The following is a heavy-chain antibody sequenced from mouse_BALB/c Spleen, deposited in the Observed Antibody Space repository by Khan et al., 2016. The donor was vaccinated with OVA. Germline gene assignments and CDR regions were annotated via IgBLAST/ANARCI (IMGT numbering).Heavy chain of an antibody. J-gene: IGHJ4*01. CDR2: INTYTGEP. V-gene: IGHV9-3-1*01. CDR3: ARPPYFSYVLDS. CDR1: GHTFTNYG. Sequence: QIQLVQSGPELKKPGETVKISCKASGHTFTNYGMNWVKQAPGKGLKWMGWINTYTGEPTYADGFNGRFAFSLETSASTAFLQINNLKNEDTATYFCARPPYFSYVLDSWGQGTSVPVSS. D-gene: IGHD2-10*01.